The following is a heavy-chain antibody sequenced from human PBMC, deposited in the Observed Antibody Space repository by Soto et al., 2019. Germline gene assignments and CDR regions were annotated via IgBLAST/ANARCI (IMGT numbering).Heavy chain of an antibody. D-gene: IGHD1-7*01. CDR2: IYYRGST. V-gene: IGHV4-59*01. CDR1: RGSISSYY. Sequence: PSETLSLSCTVSRGSISSYYWSWIRQPPGKGLEWIGYIYYRGSTNYNPSLKSRVTISVDTSKNQFSLKLSSVTAADTAVYYCARASITGTTWYGYYFDYGGQGTLVTVSS. CDR3: ARASITGTTWYGYYFDY. J-gene: IGHJ4*02.